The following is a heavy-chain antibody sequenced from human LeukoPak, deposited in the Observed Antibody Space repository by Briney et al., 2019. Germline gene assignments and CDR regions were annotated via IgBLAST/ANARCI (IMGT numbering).Heavy chain of an antibody. Sequence: GGSLRLSCAASGFTFSSYWMSWVRQAPGEGLEWVANIKQDGSEKYYVDSVKGRFTISRDNAKNSLYLQMNSLRVDDTAVYYCARDRGYSTFDYWGQGTLVTVSS. J-gene: IGHJ4*02. D-gene: IGHD4-23*01. CDR1: GFTFSSYW. CDR3: ARDRGYSTFDY. CDR2: IKQDGSEK. V-gene: IGHV3-7*01.